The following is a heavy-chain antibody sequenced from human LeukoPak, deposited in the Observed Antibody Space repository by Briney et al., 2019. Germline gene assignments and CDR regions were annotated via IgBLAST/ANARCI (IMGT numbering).Heavy chain of an antibody. CDR2: MNPNSGNT. Sequence: ASVKVSCKASGYTFTSYDINWVRQATGQGLEWMGWMNPNSGNTGYAQKFQGRVTITRNTSISTAYMELSSLRSEDTAVYYCARGDYYYDFWSGYYLVGFDYWGQGTLVTVSS. CDR3: ARGDYYYDFWSGYYLVGFDY. CDR1: GYTFTSYD. D-gene: IGHD3-3*01. J-gene: IGHJ4*02. V-gene: IGHV1-8*03.